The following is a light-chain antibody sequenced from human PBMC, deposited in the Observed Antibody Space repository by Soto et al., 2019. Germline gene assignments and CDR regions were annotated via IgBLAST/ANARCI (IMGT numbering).Light chain of an antibody. Sequence: EIVLTQSPGTLSLSPGKRATLSCRASQSVSSYYLAWFQHKPGQPPRLLIYGASIRATGIPDRFSGSGSGTDFTLTINRLEPEDFAVYYCQQYDGSPRTFGQGTRVEIK. CDR2: GAS. J-gene: IGKJ1*01. CDR1: QSVSSYY. V-gene: IGKV3-20*01. CDR3: QQYDGSPRT.